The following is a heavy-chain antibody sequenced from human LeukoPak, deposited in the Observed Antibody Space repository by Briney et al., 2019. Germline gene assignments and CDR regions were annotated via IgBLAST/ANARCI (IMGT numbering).Heavy chain of an antibody. CDR3: TTDRVIFGKSFDY. D-gene: IGHD3-3*02. J-gene: IGHJ4*02. CDR2: IKSRTDGGTT. CDR1: GVSFSNDW. Sequence: GGSLRLSCAASGVSFSNDWMNWVRQAPGKGQEWVGRIKSRTDGGTTDYAAPVKGRFTISRDDSKSTVYLQMNSLKTEDTAVYYCTTDRVIFGKSFDYWGQGTLVTVSS. V-gene: IGHV3-15*01.